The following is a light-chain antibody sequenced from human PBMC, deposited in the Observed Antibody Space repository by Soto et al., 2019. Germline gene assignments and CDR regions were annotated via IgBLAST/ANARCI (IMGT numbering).Light chain of an antibody. J-gene: IGLJ2*01. CDR1: NIGSKS. Sequence: SYELTQPPSVSVAPGKTARITCGGNNIGSKSVHWYQQKPGQAPVVVIYYDCDRPSGIPERFSGSNSGNTATLTISRVEAGDEADYYCQVWDSTNHPAVFGGGTKVTVL. CDR3: QVWDSTNHPAV. CDR2: YDC. V-gene: IGLV3-21*04.